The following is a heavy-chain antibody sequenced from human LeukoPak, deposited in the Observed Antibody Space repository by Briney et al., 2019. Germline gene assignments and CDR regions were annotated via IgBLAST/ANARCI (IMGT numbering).Heavy chain of an antibody. Sequence: SETLSLTCAVSGVSISSGGYSWSWIRQPPGRGLEWIGYIYHSGNTYYNPSLKSRVTISVDRSKNQFSLNLSSATAADTAVYYCARGSSGGDLGYWGQGTLVSVSS. CDR3: ARGSSGGDLGY. CDR2: IYHSGNT. V-gene: IGHV4-30-2*01. CDR1: GVSISSGGYS. J-gene: IGHJ4*02. D-gene: IGHD2-21*01.